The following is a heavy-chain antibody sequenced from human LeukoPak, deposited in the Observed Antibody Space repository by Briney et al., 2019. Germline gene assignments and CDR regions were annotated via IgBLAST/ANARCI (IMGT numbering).Heavy chain of an antibody. Sequence: PGGSLRLSCGASGFTFSDFYMSWIRQAPGKGLEWVSYICDSGRTIYYADSLKGRFTISRDNAKNSVYLQMNNLRAEDTAVYYCARDRLGDYDNSGYYDNWGQGTLVTVSS. D-gene: IGHD3-22*01. J-gene: IGHJ4*02. CDR1: GFTFSDFY. CDR2: ICDSGRTI. V-gene: IGHV3-11*01. CDR3: ARDRLGDYDNSGYYDN.